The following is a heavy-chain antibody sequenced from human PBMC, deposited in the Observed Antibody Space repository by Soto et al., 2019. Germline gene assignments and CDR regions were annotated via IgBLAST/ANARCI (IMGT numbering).Heavy chain of an antibody. CDR1: GYTFTSYA. J-gene: IGHJ5*02. D-gene: IGHD3-22*01. V-gene: IGHV1-3*01. CDR2: INAGNGNT. CDR3: ARDPEVYYDSNILGWFDP. Sequence: QVQLVQSGAEVKKPGASVKVSCKASGYTFTSYAMHWVRQAPGQRLEWMGWINAGNGNTKYSQKFQGRVTITRDTSASTAYMELSSLRSEDTAVYYCARDPEVYYDSNILGWFDPWGQGTLVTVSS.